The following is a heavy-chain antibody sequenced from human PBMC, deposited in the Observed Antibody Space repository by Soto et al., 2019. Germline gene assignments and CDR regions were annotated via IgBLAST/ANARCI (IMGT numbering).Heavy chain of an antibody. CDR3: ARAAPRYCSGGSCYSGREY. CDR2: IYYSGST. Sequence: PSETLSLTCTVSGGSISSGDYYWSWIRQPPGKGLEWIGYIYYSGSTYYNPSLKSRVTISVDTSKNQFSLKLSSVTAADTAVYYCARAAPRYCSGGSCYSGREYWGKGTLVTVSS. J-gene: IGHJ4*02. V-gene: IGHV4-30-4*01. CDR1: GGSISSGDYY. D-gene: IGHD2-15*01.